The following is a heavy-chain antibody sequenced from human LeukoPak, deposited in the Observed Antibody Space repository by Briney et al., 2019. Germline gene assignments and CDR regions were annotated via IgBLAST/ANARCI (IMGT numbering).Heavy chain of an antibody. V-gene: IGHV3-74*01. J-gene: IGHJ4*02. CDR1: GFTFSNYW. D-gene: IGHD3-22*01. CDR3: ARAGDSSGYFLY. CDR2: ISSDGNST. Sequence: GGSLRLSCAASGFTFSNYWMHWVRQAPGKGLVWVSRISSDGNSTTYADSVKGRFTISRDNAKNIVYLQMKSLRAEDTAVYYCARAGDSSGYFLYWGQGTLVTVSS.